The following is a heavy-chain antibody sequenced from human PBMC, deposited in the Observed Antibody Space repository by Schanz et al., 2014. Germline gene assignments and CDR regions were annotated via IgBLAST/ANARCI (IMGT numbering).Heavy chain of an antibody. V-gene: IGHV3-30*09. J-gene: IGHJ4*02. CDR1: GFTFDDYG. CDR2: ISYDGSNK. CDR3: AGDWASGRYYSDY. D-gene: IGHD1-26*01. Sequence: QVQLVESGGGVVQPGTSLRLSCEASGFTFDDYGMHWVRQAPGKGLEWLAVISYDGSNKYKSPSASVKGRLAISRDNSKDTLYLQMNSLRTEDTAVYYCAGDWASGRYYSDYWGQGTLVTVSS.